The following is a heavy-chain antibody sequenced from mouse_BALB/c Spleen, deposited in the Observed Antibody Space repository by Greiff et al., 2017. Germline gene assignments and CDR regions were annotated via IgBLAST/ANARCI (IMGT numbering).Heavy chain of an antibody. V-gene: IGHV1-63*02. D-gene: IGHD3-2*01. CDR2: IYPGGGYT. Sequence: VQVVESGAELVRPGTSVKISCKASGYTFTNYWLGWVKQRPGHGLEWIGDIYPGGGYTNYNEKFKGKATLTADTSSSTAYMQLSSLTSEDSAVYFCARLEDRDSSGYVDYWGQGTTLTVSS. CDR1: GYTFTNYW. CDR3: ARLEDRDSSGYVDY. J-gene: IGHJ2*01.